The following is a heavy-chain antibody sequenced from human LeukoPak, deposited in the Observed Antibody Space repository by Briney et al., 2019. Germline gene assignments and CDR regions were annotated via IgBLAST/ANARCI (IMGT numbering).Heavy chain of an antibody. Sequence: PSETLSLTCTVSSGSISSSSYYRGWIRQPPGKGLEWIGSIYYSGSTYYNPSLKSRVTISVDTSKNQFSLKLSSVTAADTAVYYCASFHGTRLLTYYFDYWGQGTLVTVSS. CDR1: SGSISSSSYY. D-gene: IGHD2-21*01. CDR3: ASFHGTRLLTYYFDY. J-gene: IGHJ4*02. CDR2: IYYSGST. V-gene: IGHV4-39*01.